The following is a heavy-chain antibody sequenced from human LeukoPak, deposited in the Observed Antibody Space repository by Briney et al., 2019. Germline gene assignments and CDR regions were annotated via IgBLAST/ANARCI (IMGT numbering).Heavy chain of an antibody. CDR2: ISAYNGNT. CDR3: ARDRTIFGVKFGWFDP. Sequence: ASVKVSCKASGGTFSSYAISWVRQAPGQGLEWMGWISAYNGNTNYAQKLQGRVTMTTDTSTSTAYMELKSLRSDDTAVYYCARDRTIFGVKFGWFDPWGQGTLVTVSS. J-gene: IGHJ5*02. CDR1: GGTFSSYA. V-gene: IGHV1-18*01. D-gene: IGHD3-3*01.